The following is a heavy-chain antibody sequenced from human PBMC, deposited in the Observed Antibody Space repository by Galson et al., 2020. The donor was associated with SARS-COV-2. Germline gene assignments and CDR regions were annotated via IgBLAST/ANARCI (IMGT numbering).Heavy chain of an antibody. Sequence: GESLKISCAASGFSFSSYSMNWVRQAPGKGLEWVSYISSSSSTINNADSVKGRFTISRDNAKNSLYLQMNSLRDEDTAVYYCARVRPTVTTGGDWYFDLWGRGTLVTVSS. CDR3: ARVRPTVTTGGDWYFDL. CDR2: ISSSSSTI. D-gene: IGHD4-17*01. J-gene: IGHJ2*01. CDR1: GFSFSSYS. V-gene: IGHV3-48*02.